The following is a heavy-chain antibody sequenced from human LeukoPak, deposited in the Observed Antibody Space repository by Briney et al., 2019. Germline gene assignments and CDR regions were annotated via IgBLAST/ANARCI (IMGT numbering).Heavy chain of an antibody. CDR3: ARQVRIDIVVVPAAMRGSFDY. J-gene: IGHJ4*02. CDR2: IYYSGST. CDR1: GGSISSSSYY. V-gene: IGHV4-39*01. Sequence: SETLSLTCTVSGGSISSSSYYWGWIRQPPGKGLEWLGSIYYSGSTYYNPSLKSRVTISVDTSKNQFSLKLSSVTAADTAVYYCARQVRIDIVVVPAAMRGSFDYWGQGTLVTVSS. D-gene: IGHD2-2*01.